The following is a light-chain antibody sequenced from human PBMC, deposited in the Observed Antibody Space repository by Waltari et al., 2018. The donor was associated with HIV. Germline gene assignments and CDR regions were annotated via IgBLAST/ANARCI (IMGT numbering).Light chain of an antibody. CDR1: SSDVGYYNR. Sequence: QSALTQPPSVSGSPGQSVTISCTGPSSDVGYYNRVSWYQQPPGTAPKLMIFEVSNRPSGVPDRFSGSKSDNTASLTISGLQAEDEADYYCSSYTSSNTWVFGGGTKLTVL. CDR2: EVS. V-gene: IGLV2-18*02. J-gene: IGLJ3*02. CDR3: SSYTSSNTWV.